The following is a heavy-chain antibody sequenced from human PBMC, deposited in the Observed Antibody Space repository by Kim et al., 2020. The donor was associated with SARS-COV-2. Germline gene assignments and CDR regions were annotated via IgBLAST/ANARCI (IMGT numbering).Heavy chain of an antibody. Sequence: NPSRKSRVTISVDTSKNQFSLKLSSVTAADTAVYYCARILGSYSSGGPDYWGQGTLVTVSS. CDR3: ARILGSYSSGGPDY. D-gene: IGHD6-19*01. J-gene: IGHJ4*02. V-gene: IGHV4-31*02.